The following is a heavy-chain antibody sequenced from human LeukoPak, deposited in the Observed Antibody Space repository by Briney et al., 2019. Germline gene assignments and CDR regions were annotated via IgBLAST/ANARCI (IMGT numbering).Heavy chain of an antibody. CDR3: ARRGYYYDSSEYDWFDP. Sequence: GASVKVSCKASGYTFTSYYMHWVRQAPGQGLEWMRIINPSGGSTTYAQKFQGRVTMTRDTSTSTVYMELSSLRSEDTAVYYCARRGYYYDSSEYDWFDPWGQGTLVTVSS. D-gene: IGHD3-22*01. V-gene: IGHV1-46*01. CDR2: INPSGGST. J-gene: IGHJ5*02. CDR1: GYTFTSYY.